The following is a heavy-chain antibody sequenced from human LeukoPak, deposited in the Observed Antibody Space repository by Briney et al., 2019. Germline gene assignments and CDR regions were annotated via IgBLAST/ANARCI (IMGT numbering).Heavy chain of an antibody. CDR3: ARHGIGSTTVNEYNWFDP. Sequence: SETLSLTCTVSGDSINSSSYYWGWIRQPPGKGLEWIGSIYYSGSTYYNPSLKSRVTISVDTSKNQFSLKLSSVTAADTAVYYCARHGIGSTTVNEYNWFDPWGQGTLVTVSS. CDR1: GDSINSSSYY. V-gene: IGHV4-39*01. CDR2: IYYSGST. D-gene: IGHD4-17*01. J-gene: IGHJ5*02.